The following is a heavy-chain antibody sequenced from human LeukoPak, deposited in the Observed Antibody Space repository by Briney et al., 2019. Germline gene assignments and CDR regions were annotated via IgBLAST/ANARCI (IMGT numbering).Heavy chain of an antibody. CDR1: GFTFSTFG. CDR2: LYSDGTT. V-gene: IGHV3-53*01. CDR3: ARAAYDSNGYTANHDY. D-gene: IGHD3-22*01. J-gene: IGHJ4*02. Sequence: GGSLRLSCAASGFTFSTFGMHWVRQAPGKGLEWVSVLYSDGTTYYADSVKGRFTISRDNSKNTLSLQLNNLRADDTAVYYCARAAYDSNGYTANHDYWGQGTLVTVSS.